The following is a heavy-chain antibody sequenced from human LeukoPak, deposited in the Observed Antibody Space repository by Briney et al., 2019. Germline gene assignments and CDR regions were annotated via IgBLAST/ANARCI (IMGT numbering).Heavy chain of an antibody. Sequence: GGSLRLSCPASGFTFSSYTMNWVRPAPGKGLEWVSYISSSSSYIYYADSVKGRFTISRDNAENSLYLQMNSLRAEDTAVYYCARGSEGYCSGGGCYYGMDVWGQGTTVTVFS. D-gene: IGHD2-15*01. CDR2: ISSSSSYI. J-gene: IGHJ6*01. CDR3: ARGSEGYCSGGGCYYGMDV. V-gene: IGHV3-21*01. CDR1: GFTFSSYT.